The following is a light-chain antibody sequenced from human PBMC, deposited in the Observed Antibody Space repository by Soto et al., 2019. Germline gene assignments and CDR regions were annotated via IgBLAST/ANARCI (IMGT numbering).Light chain of an antibody. CDR3: GTWDSSLNAYV. Sequence: QSVLTQPPSVSAAPGHKVTISGSGSRSNIGNNYVSWYQQLPGTAPKLLIYENNKRPSGIPDRFSGSKSGTSATLGITGFQTWDEADYYCGTWDSSLNAYVFGTGTPLTVL. J-gene: IGLJ1*01. V-gene: IGLV1-51*02. CDR2: ENN. CDR1: RSNIGNNY.